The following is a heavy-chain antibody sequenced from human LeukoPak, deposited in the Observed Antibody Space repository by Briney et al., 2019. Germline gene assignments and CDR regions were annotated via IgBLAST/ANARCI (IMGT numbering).Heavy chain of an antibody. V-gene: IGHV4-30-2*01. Sequence: SETLSLTCTVSGGSISSGGYYWSWIRQPPGKGLEWVGYIYHSGSTYYNPSLKSRVTISVDRSKNQFSLKLSSVTAADTAVYYCARWEGIVGYFDYWGQGTLVTVSS. CDR3: ARWEGIVGYFDY. J-gene: IGHJ4*02. CDR2: IYHSGST. CDR1: GGSISSGGYY. D-gene: IGHD1-26*01.